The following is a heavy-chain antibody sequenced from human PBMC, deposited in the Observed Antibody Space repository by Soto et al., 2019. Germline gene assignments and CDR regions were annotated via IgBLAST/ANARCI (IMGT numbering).Heavy chain of an antibody. V-gene: IGHV4-30-4*01. CDR2: IYYSGST. Sequence: SETLSLTCTVSGGSISSGDYYWSWIRQPPGKGLEWIGYIYYSGSTYYNPSLKSRVTISVDTSKNQFSLKLSSVTAADTAVYYCARGAIDSWELGPLDYWGQGTLVTVSS. CDR1: GGSISSGDYY. D-gene: IGHD3-3*01. J-gene: IGHJ4*02. CDR3: ARGAIDSWELGPLDY.